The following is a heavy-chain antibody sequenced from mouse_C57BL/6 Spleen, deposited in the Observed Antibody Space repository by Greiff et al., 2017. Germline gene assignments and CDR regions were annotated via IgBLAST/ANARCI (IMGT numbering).Heavy chain of an antibody. CDR1: GYTFTSYN. CDR3: ARTNYGSSYDYFDY. V-gene: IGHV1-12*01. D-gene: IGHD1-1*01. CDR2: IYPGNGDT. Sequence: LQQSGAELVRPGASVKMSCKASGYTFTSYNMHWVKQTPRQGLEWIGAIYPGNGDTSYNQKFKGKATLTVDKSSSTAYMQLSSLTSEDSAVYFCARTNYGSSYDYFDYWGQGTTLTVSS. J-gene: IGHJ2*01.